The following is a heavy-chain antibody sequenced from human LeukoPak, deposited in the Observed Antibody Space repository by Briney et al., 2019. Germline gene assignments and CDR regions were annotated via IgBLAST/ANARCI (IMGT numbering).Heavy chain of an antibody. CDR2: INSNGGST. CDR3: ARGPTMKADI. CDR1: GFTFRSYA. D-gene: IGHD3-22*01. J-gene: IGHJ3*02. Sequence: GGSLRLSCAASGFTFRSYAMNWVRQAPGKGLEYVSAINSNGGSTYYAKSVKGRFTISRDNSKNTLYLQMGSLRAEDMAVYYCARGPTMKADIWGQGTLVTVSS. V-gene: IGHV3-64*01.